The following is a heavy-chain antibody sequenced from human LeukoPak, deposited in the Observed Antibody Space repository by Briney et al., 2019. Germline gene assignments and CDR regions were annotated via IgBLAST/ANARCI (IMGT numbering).Heavy chain of an antibody. CDR3: ARISSVWVKDFYYYMDV. J-gene: IGHJ6*03. Sequence: SETLSLTCSVSGGSISSYYWSWIRQPPGKGLEWIGYILYSGSTYYNSSLKSRVTMSIDTSKNQFSLKLTSVTAADTAVYYCARISSVWVKDFYYYMDVWGKGTTVTVSS. D-gene: IGHD1-26*01. CDR1: GGSISSYY. V-gene: IGHV4-59*12. CDR2: ILYSGST.